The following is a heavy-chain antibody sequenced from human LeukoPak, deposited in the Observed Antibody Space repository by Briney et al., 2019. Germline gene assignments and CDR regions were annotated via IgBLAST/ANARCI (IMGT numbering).Heavy chain of an antibody. D-gene: IGHD3-22*01. V-gene: IGHV4-59*01. CDR3: ARGGRLLPLNY. J-gene: IGHJ4*02. CDR2: IYYSGST. Sequence: PSETLSLTCTVSGGSISSYYWSWIRQPPGKGLEWIGYIYYSGSTNYNPSLKSRVTISVDTSKNQFPLKLSSVTAADTAVFYCARGGRLLPLNYWGQGTLVTVSS. CDR1: GGSISSYY.